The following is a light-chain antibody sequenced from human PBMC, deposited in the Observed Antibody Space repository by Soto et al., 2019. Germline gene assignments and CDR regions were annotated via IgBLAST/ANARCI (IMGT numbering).Light chain of an antibody. CDR3: QQRSSWPT. J-gene: IGKJ2*01. CDR2: DTS. CDR1: QSVNSY. Sequence: EIVLTLSPATLSLSPGERATLSCTASQSVNSYLAWYQQKCGQAPRLLIYDTSNRATDIPDRFSGSGSGTDFTLTIGSLEPEDFAVYYCQQRSSWPTFGQGTRLEIK. V-gene: IGKV3-11*01.